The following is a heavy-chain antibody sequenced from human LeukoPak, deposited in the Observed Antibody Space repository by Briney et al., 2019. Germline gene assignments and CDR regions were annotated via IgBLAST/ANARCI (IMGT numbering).Heavy chain of an antibody. Sequence: SGTLSLTCTVSGDSINSLDLWSWVRQPPGKQLEWIGEMYPSGTTHSNPSVKSRVTISIDKSKNQFFLNLSSVTAADTAVYYCAGLVGRYSSGLYYYYFDYWGQGTLVTVSS. J-gene: IGHJ4*02. CDR3: AGLVGRYSSGLYYYYFDY. D-gene: IGHD3-22*01. CDR2: MYPSGTT. CDR1: GDSINSLDL. V-gene: IGHV4-4*02.